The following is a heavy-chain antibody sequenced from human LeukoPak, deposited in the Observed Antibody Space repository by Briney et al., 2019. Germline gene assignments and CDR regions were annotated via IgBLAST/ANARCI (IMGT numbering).Heavy chain of an antibody. CDR1: GFTFSSYA. D-gene: IGHD4-17*01. Sequence: TGGSLRLSCAASGFTFSSYASSWVRQAPGKGLEWVSAISGSGGSTYYADSVKGRFTISRDNSKNTLYLRMNSLRAEDTAVYYCAKAYYGDYYYYVMDVWGRGTTVTVSS. J-gene: IGHJ6*02. V-gene: IGHV3-23*01. CDR3: AKAYYGDYYYYVMDV. CDR2: ISGSGGST.